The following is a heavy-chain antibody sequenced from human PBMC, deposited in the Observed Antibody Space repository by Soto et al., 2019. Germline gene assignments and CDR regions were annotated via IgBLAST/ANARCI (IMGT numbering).Heavy chain of an antibody. CDR2: VSNKNGVT. V-gene: IGHV1-18*04. J-gene: IGHJ4*02. CDR1: DYTFSNYD. CDR3: ARERLNTGWYGFDH. Sequence: QVQLVQSGGEVKKPGASVKVSCKTSDYTFSNYDFSWVRQAPGQGLEWMGWVSNKNGVTNYAEKFRDRVTMTTDISTNTIYMELRSLRSDDTAVYFCARERLNTGWYGFDHWGQGTQVTVSS. D-gene: IGHD6-19*01.